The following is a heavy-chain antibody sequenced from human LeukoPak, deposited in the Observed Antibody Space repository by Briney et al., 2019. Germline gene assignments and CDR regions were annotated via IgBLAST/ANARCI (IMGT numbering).Heavy chain of an antibody. J-gene: IGHJ3*02. V-gene: IGHV4-61*02. Sequence: SETLSLTCTVSGGSISSGSYYWSWIRQPAGKGLEWIGRIYTSGSTNYNPSLKSRVTISVDTSKNQFSLKLSSVTAADTAVFYCAVDAYVYGDYNLVCAQTYAFDIWGQGTMVTVSS. CDR3: AVDAYVYGDYNLVCAQTYAFDI. CDR1: GGSISSGSYY. D-gene: IGHD4-17*01. CDR2: IYTSGST.